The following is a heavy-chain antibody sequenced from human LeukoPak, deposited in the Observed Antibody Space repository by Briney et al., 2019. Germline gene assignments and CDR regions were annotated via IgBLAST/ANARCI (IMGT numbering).Heavy chain of an antibody. CDR1: GGSFSNSY. CDR3: TRLPPEVSSGWQNWFDP. D-gene: IGHD6-19*01. V-gene: IGHV4-34*01. Sequence: SETLSLTCAVYGGSFSNSYWSWIRQPPGKGLEWIGEINHSGSTNYNPSLKSRVTISVDTSKNQFSLKLSSVTAADTAMYYCTRLPPEVSSGWQNWFDPWGQGTLVTVSS. CDR2: INHSGST. J-gene: IGHJ5*02.